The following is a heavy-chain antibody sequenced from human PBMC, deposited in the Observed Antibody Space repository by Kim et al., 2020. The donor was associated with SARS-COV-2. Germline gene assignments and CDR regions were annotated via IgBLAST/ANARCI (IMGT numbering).Heavy chain of an antibody. J-gene: IGHJ6*02. CDR2: INPNSGGT. Sequence: ASVKVSCKASGYTFTGYYMHWVRQAPGQWLEWMGWINPNSGGTNYAQKFQGWVTMTRDTSISTAYMELSRLRSDDTAVYYCARELAGTYYYGMDVWGQGTTVTVSS. CDR3: ARELAGTYYYGMDV. D-gene: IGHD6-19*01. CDR1: GYTFTGYY. V-gene: IGHV1-2*04.